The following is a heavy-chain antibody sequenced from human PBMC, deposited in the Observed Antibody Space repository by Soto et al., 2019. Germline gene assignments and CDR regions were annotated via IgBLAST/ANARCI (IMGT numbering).Heavy chain of an antibody. CDR2: IYYSGST. Sequence: PSATLSLTCTVSGGSISSGGYYWSWIRQHPGKGLEWIGYIYYSGSTYYNPSLKSRVTISVDTSKNQFSLKLSSVTAADTAVYYCARKVSIAVAGTLYYYGMDVWGQGTTVTVSS. J-gene: IGHJ6*02. CDR3: ARKVSIAVAGTLYYYGMDV. V-gene: IGHV4-31*03. CDR1: GGSISSGGYY. D-gene: IGHD6-19*01.